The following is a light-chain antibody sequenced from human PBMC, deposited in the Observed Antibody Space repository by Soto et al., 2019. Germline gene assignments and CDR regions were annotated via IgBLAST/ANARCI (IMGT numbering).Light chain of an antibody. CDR2: GAS. CDR1: QSVINY. V-gene: IGKV3-15*01. Sequence: EILMTQSTATLSVSPGERATLSCRASQSVINYLAWYQQIPGQPPRLLIYGASTRATGVPARFSGSGSGTEFTLTISSLQSEDFAVYYCQQYNNWPRTFGQGTKVEIK. CDR3: QQYNNWPRT. J-gene: IGKJ1*01.